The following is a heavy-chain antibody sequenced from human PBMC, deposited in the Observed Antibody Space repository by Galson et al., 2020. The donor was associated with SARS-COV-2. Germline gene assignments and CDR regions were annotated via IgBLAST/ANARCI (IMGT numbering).Heavy chain of an antibody. J-gene: IGHJ4*02. V-gene: IGHV3-30*01. CDR1: GFTFSNYP. CDR3: ARDSGSSYAFDY. Sequence: GGSLRLSCAASGFTFSNYPMHSVRQAPGKGLEWVAVISYDGNIKYNADSVKGRFTISRDSSKNTLYLQMNSLRSEDTAVYYCARDSGSSYAFDYWGQGTLVTVSS. D-gene: IGHD1-26*01. CDR2: ISYDGNIK.